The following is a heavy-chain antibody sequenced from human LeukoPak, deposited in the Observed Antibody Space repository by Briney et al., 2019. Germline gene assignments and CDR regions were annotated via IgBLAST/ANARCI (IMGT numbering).Heavy chain of an antibody. CDR2: ISGSGGST. V-gene: IGHV3-23*01. CDR3: AKDLIAGLVVPAAIDY. Sequence: PGGSLRLSCAASGFTFSNYAMSWVRQAPGKGLEWVSGISGSGGSTYYADSVKGRFTISRDNSKNTLYLQMNSLRAEDTAVYYGAKDLIAGLVVPAAIDYWGQGTLVTVSS. CDR1: GFTFSNYA. J-gene: IGHJ4*02. D-gene: IGHD2-2*02.